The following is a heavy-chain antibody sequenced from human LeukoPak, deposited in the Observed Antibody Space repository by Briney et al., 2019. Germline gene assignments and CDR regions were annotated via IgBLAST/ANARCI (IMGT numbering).Heavy chain of an antibody. CDR1: GFTFSSYG. CDR2: IQYDGSEK. D-gene: IGHD2-2*01. Sequence: GGSLRLPCAVSGFTFSSYGMHWVRQAPGKGLEWVAFIQYDGSEKYYADSVKGRFTISRDNSNNTVYLQMNNLRPEDTAVFYCARGQGYESYYYMDVWGKGTTVSVSS. V-gene: IGHV3-30*02. J-gene: IGHJ6*03. CDR3: ARGQGYESYYYMDV.